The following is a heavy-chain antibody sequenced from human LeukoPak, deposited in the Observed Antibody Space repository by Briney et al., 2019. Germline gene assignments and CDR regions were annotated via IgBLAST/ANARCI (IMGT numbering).Heavy chain of an antibody. CDR3: VKDRPCETCMPMDA. D-gene: IGHD2-2*01. J-gene: IGHJ6*02. CDR2: LGRSGEYK. V-gene: IGHV3-23*01. CDR1: GFTFSSYA. Sequence: PGGSLRLSCAASGFTFSSYAMSWVRQAPGKGLEWVSGLGRSGEYKYYADSVKGRFTISRDNSKDTVSLQMNSLRAEDSAIYFCVKDRPCETCMPMDAWGQGTTVTVSS.